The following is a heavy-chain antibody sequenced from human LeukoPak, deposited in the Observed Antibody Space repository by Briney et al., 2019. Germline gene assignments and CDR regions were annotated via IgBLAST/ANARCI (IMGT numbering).Heavy chain of an antibody. V-gene: IGHV4-39*07. CDR1: GGSIISTSSY. J-gene: IGHJ4*02. D-gene: IGHD2-2*01. CDR3: ARDTGPSGTAFDS. CDR2: IYYSGTT. Sequence: SEALSLTCTVSGGSIISTSSYWVWIRQHPAKGLEWIGTIYYSGTTYYNPSLKSRVTISVDTSKNHFSLNLSSLTAADTAVYYCARDTGPSGTAFDSWGPGTLVTVSS.